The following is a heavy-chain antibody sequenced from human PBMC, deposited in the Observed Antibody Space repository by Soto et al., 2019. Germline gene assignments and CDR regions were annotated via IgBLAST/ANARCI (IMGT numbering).Heavy chain of an antibody. CDR1: GYTFTSYY. Sequence: QVQLVQSGAEVKKPGASVKVSCKASGYTFTSYYMHWVRQAPGQGLEGMGIINPSGGSTSYAQKFQGRVTMTRDTSTSTVYMELSSLRSEDTAVYYCARDSEYSSSWYRWFDPWGQGTLVTVSS. D-gene: IGHD6-13*01. CDR2: INPSGGST. J-gene: IGHJ5*02. CDR3: ARDSEYSSSWYRWFDP. V-gene: IGHV1-46*01.